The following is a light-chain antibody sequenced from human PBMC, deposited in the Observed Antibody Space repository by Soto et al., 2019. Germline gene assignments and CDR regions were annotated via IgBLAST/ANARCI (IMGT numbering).Light chain of an antibody. CDR3: QQYNSYSKA. Sequence: DIQMTQSPSTLSASVGDRVTITCRASQSISSWLAWYQQKPGKAPKLMIYKESSLESGVTSRFSGSGSGTEFTLNISSLQPDDFATYYCQQYNSYSKAFGQGTKVEIK. CDR1: QSISSW. CDR2: KES. J-gene: IGKJ1*01. V-gene: IGKV1-5*03.